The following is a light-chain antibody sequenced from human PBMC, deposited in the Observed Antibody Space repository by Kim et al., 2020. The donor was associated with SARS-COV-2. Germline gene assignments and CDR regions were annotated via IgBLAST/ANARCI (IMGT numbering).Light chain of an antibody. J-gene: IGKJ5*01. V-gene: IGKV3-15*01. Sequence: SPGEIATLSCRASQSVGIKLAWYQQKPGQAPRLLIYDASTRETGIPGRFSGSGSGTEFTLTIGSLQSEDFALYYCQQYHKWSGITFGQGTRLEIK. CDR1: QSVGIK. CDR3: QQYHKWSGIT. CDR2: DAS.